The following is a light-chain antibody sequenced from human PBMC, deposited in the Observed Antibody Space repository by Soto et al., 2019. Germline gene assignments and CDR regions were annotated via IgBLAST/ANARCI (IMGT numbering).Light chain of an antibody. V-gene: IGLV2-14*01. CDR2: DVS. CDR1: SSDVGCYNY. CDR3: TSYTSSSSLYV. Sequence: QSALTQPASVSESPGQSITISCTGTSSDVGCYNYVSWYQQHPGKAPKLMIYDVSNRPSGVSNRFSGSKSGNTASLTISGIQAEDEADYYSTSYTSSSSLYVFGTGTKVTVL. J-gene: IGLJ1*01.